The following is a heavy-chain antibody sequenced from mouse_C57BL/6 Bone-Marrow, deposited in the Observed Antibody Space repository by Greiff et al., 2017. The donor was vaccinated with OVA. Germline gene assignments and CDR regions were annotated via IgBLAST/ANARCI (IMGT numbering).Heavy chain of an antibody. CDR1: GYTFTDYY. V-gene: IGHV1-19*01. J-gene: IGHJ3*01. CDR3: ARYFYWFAY. CDR2: INPYNGGT. Sequence: VQLQQSGPVLVKPGASVKMSCKASGYTFTDYYMNWVKQSHGKSLEWIGVINPYNGGTSYNQKFKGKATLTVDKSSSTAYMELNSLTSEDSAVYYCARYFYWFAYWGQGTLVTVSA.